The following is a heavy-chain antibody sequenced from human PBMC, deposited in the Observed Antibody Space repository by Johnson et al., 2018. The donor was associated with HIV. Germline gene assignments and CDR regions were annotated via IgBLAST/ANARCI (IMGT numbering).Heavy chain of an antibody. CDR3: ARALTTDAFDI. D-gene: IGHD4-17*01. Sequence: QVQLVESGGGVVQPGGSLRLSCAASGFTFSSYGMHWVRQAPGKGLEWVAFIRYDGSNKNYADSVKGRFTISRDNSKNTLYLQMNSLRAEDTAVYYCARALTTDAFDIWGQGTMVTVSS. CDR1: GFTFSSYG. J-gene: IGHJ3*02. V-gene: IGHV3-30*02. CDR2: IRYDGSNK.